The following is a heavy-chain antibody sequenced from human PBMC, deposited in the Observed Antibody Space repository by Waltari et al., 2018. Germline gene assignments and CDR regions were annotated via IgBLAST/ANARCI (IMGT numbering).Heavy chain of an antibody. D-gene: IGHD3-16*02. CDR2: IKRKADGGTT. CDR1: GFTFRKAR. CDR3: TTEGDYDDVWGSYRPGADY. J-gene: IGHJ4*02. V-gene: IGHV3-15*01. Sequence: EVQLVASGGGLVWPGGSLRLACAAAGFTFRKARTSWVPEAPWRGPAWVGRIKRKADGGTTDYATTVKGRFTISRDDSKNTLYLKMNSLKTEDTAVYYCTTEGDYDDVWGSYRPGADYWGQGTLVTVSS.